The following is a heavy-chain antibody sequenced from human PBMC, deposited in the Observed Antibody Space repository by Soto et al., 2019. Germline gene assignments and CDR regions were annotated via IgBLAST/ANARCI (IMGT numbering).Heavy chain of an antibody. CDR3: ASGYSSSRPFDY. CDR2: IYYSGST. Sequence: QLQLQESGPGLVKPSETLSLTCTVSGGSISSSSYYWGWIRQPPGKGLEWIGSIYYSGSTYYNPSLKSRVTISVDTSKNQFSLKLSSVTAADTAVYYCASGYSSSRPFDYWGQGTLVTVSS. CDR1: GGSISSSSYY. D-gene: IGHD6-6*01. V-gene: IGHV4-39*01. J-gene: IGHJ4*02.